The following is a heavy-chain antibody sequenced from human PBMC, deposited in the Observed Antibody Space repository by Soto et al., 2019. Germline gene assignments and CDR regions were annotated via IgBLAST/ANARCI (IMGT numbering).Heavy chain of an antibody. CDR1: GFTFSSYA. Sequence: PGGSLRLSCAASGFTFSSYAMSWVRQAPGKGLEWVSAISGSGGSTYYADSVKGRFTISRDNSKNTLYLQMNSLRAEDTAVYYCAKYPLGVVAASWFDYWGQGNLVTASS. CDR3: AKYPLGVVAASWFDY. J-gene: IGHJ4*02. D-gene: IGHD2-15*01. CDR2: ISGSGGST. V-gene: IGHV3-23*01.